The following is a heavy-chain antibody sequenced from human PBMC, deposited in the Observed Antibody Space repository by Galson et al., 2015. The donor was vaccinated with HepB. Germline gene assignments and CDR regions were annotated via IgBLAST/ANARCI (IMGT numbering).Heavy chain of an antibody. CDR3: TRLGDLSGYSSA. CDR1: GFISSMYW. Sequence: SLRLSCAASGFISSMYWMNWVRQTSGKGLEWVGRIGSKANNYATAYAASVKGRFSISRDDSKNTAFLQMTSLKTEDTAVYYCTRLGDLSGYSSAWGQGTLVTVSS. J-gene: IGHJ5*02. V-gene: IGHV3-73*01. CDR2: IGSKANNYAT. D-gene: IGHD6-25*01.